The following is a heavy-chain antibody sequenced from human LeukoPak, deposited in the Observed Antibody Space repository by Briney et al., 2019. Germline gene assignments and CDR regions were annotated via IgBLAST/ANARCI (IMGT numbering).Heavy chain of an antibody. J-gene: IGHJ4*02. Sequence: SETLSLTCTVSGGSISSSINYWGWIRQPPGKGLEWIGSIYYSGGTYYNPSLKSRVTISIDTSKNQFSLKLSSVTAADTAVYYCARLVGAATDPFDYWGQGTLVTVSS. CDR1: GGSISSSINY. CDR2: IYYSGGT. D-gene: IGHD1-26*01. V-gene: IGHV4-39*01. CDR3: ARLVGAATDPFDY.